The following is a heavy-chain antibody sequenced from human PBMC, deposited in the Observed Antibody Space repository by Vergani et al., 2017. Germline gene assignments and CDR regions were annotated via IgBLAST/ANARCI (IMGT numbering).Heavy chain of an antibody. CDR3: ARERNAYYDFWSGYYTQYYFDY. CDR2: INWNGGST. CDR1: GFTSDDYG. Sequence: EVHLVESGGGVVRPGGSLRLSCAASGFTSDDYGMSWVRQAPGKGLEWVSGINWNGGSTGYADSVKGRFTISRDNAKNSLYLQMNSLRAEDTALYYCARERNAYYDFWSGYYTQYYFDYWGQGTLVTVSS. V-gene: IGHV3-20*04. D-gene: IGHD3-3*01. J-gene: IGHJ4*02.